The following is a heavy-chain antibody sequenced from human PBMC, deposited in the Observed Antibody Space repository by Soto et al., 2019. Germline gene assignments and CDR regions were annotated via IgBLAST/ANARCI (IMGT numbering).Heavy chain of an antibody. J-gene: IGHJ6*01. Sequence: HLQLQESGPGLVKPSETLSLTCTVSGGSVSTTSYYWGWIRQPPGKGLEWIGSIYHSGSTYYNPSLKSRVTISVDTSKNHFSLRLSSVTAADTAVYYCARVEHDFWSGYSYYYGMDVW. V-gene: IGHV4-39*02. D-gene: IGHD3-3*01. CDR3: ARVEHDFWSGYSYYYGMDV. CDR1: GGSVSTTSYY. CDR2: IYHSGST.